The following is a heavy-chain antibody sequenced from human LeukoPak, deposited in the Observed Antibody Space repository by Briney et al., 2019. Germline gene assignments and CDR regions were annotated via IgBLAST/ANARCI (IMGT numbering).Heavy chain of an antibody. CDR1: GGSISSGSYY. CDR3: ARQMTTDAFDI. V-gene: IGHV4-61*02. J-gene: IGHJ3*02. D-gene: IGHD5-24*01. CDR2: IYTSGST. Sequence: PSQTLSLTXTVSGGSISSGSYYWSWIRQPAGKGLEWIGRIYTSGSTNYNPSLKSRVTISVDTSKNQFSLKLSSVTAADTAVYYCARQMTTDAFDIWGQGTMVTVSS.